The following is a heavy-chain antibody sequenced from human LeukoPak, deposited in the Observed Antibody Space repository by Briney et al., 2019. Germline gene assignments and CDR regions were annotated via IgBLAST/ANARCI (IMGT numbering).Heavy chain of an antibody. J-gene: IGHJ5*02. CDR2: INPNGDAT. Sequence: AASVKVSCKTSGYTFTKYLIHWVRQAPGQGLEWVGTINPNGDATNYAPRLQGRLTLTQDTSTSTVYMELRGLTPDDTAVYYCARPLFCAFDNCGYWLYPWGPGTLVTVSS. D-gene: IGHD1-20*01. V-gene: IGHV1-46*01. CDR3: ARPLFCAFDNCGYWLYP. CDR1: GYTFTKYL.